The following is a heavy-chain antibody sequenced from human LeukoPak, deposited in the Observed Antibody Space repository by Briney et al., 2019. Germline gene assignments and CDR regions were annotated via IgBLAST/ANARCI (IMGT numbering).Heavy chain of an antibody. CDR2: ISGSGGNT. CDR3: AKAGPGYWELVYFDY. D-gene: IGHD2-15*01. J-gene: IGHJ4*02. CDR1: GFTFNNYA. Sequence: GGSLRLSCAASGFTFNNYAMNWVRQAQGKGLEWVSSISGSGGNTYYADSVKGRFTISRDNSKNTLYLQMNSLRAEDTAVYYCAKAGPGYWELVYFDYWGQGTLVTVSS. V-gene: IGHV3-23*01.